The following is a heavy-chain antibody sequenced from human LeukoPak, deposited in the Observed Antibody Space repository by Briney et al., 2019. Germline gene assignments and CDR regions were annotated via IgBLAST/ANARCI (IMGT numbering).Heavy chain of an antibody. D-gene: IGHD2-2*01. V-gene: IGHV4-34*01. CDR1: GGSFSGNY. CDR3: ARDPMGSTQYYYYLDV. CDR2: INHSGNS. Sequence: SETLSLTCAVYGGSFSGNYWIWIRQPPGKGLEWIGEINHSGNSNYNPSLKSRVTMSVDTSKNQFSLKLSSVTAADTAVYYCARDPMGSTQYYYYLDVWGKGTTVTVSS. J-gene: IGHJ6*03.